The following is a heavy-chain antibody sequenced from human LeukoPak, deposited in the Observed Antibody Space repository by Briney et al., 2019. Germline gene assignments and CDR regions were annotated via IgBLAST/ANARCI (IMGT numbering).Heavy chain of an antibody. CDR3: ARAYSGCDFFDY. CDR1: GGTFSKYA. CDR2: IIPIFGTA. V-gene: IGHV1-69*13. D-gene: IGHD5-12*01. J-gene: IGHJ4*02. Sequence: SVKVSCKASGGTFSKYAISWVRQAPGQGLEWMGGIIPIFGTANYAQKFQGRVTITADESTSTAYMEVSSLRSEDTAVYYCARAYSGCDFFDYWGQGILVTVSS.